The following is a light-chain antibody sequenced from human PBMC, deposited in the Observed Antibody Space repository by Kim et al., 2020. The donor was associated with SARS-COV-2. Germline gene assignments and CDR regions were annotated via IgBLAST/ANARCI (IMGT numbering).Light chain of an antibody. CDR1: QSISNN. J-gene: IGKJ2*01. CDR3: QQYDYWPMYT. Sequence: EIVMTQSPATLSVSPGERATLFCRASQSISNNLAWYQQQPGQAPRLLIYAASIRATGIPARFSGSGSGTDFTLTISSLQSEDFAVYHCQQYDYWPMYTFGQGTKLEI. CDR2: AAS. V-gene: IGKV3-15*01.